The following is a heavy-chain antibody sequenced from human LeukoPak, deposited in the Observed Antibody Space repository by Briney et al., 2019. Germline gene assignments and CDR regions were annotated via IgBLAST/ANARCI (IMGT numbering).Heavy chain of an antibody. V-gene: IGHV3-30*04. CDR2: VSYDGRNK. D-gene: IGHD5-12*01. Sequence: GGSLRLSCAASGFTFSSYAMHWVRQAPGKGLEWVAVVSYDGRNKYYADSVKGRFTISRDNSKNTLYLQMNSLRAEDTAVYYCARDLSWQRGIVATIDYYFDYWGQGTLVTVSS. CDR1: GFTFSSYA. CDR3: ARDLSWQRGIVATIDYYFDY. J-gene: IGHJ4*02.